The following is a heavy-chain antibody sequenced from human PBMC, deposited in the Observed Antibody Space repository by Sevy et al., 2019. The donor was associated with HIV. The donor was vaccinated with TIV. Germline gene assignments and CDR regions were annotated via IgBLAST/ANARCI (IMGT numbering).Heavy chain of an antibody. CDR2: VYHSGRP. CDR1: GYSISSGYV. V-gene: IGHV4-38-2*01. Sequence: SETLFLTCDVSGYSISSGYVWGWIRQPPGGGLEWIGSVYHSGRPYYNPSLKSRVTISRDTSKNQFSMSLTSVTAADTAVYYCARAPSTNYFDDWGQGTLVTVSS. CDR3: ARAPSTNYFDD. J-gene: IGHJ4*02.